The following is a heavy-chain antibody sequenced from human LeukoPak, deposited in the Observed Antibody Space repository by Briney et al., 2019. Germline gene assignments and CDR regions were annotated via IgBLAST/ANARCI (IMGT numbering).Heavy chain of an antibody. Sequence: SETLSLTCTVSGGSVSSGSYYWSWIRHPPGKGLEWIGYIYYSGSTNYNPSLKSRVTISVDTSKNQFSLKLSSVTAADTAVYYCARASGSYIDYWGQGTLVTVSS. CDR3: ARASGSYIDY. J-gene: IGHJ4*02. CDR1: GGSVSSGSYY. CDR2: IYYSGST. D-gene: IGHD1-26*01. V-gene: IGHV4-61*01.